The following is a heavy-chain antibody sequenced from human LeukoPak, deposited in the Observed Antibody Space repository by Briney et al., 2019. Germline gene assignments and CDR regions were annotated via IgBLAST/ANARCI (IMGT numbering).Heavy chain of an antibody. Sequence: SQTLSLTCTVSGGSISSGGYYWSWIRQHPGKGLEWIVYIYYSGSTYYNPSLKSRVTISVDTSKNQFSLKLSSVTAADTAVYYCARFALGDSSGYYAPFDYWGQGTLVTVSS. V-gene: IGHV4-31*03. CDR2: IYYSGST. D-gene: IGHD3-22*01. J-gene: IGHJ4*02. CDR1: GGSISSGGYY. CDR3: ARFALGDSSGYYAPFDY.